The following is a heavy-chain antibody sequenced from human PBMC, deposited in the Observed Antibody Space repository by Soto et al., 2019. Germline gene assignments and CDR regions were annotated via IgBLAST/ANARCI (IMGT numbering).Heavy chain of an antibody. D-gene: IGHD3-22*01. CDR2: IYYGGST. V-gene: IGHV4-30-2*01. J-gene: IGHJ4*02. CDR3: ARVRREYDNSGPVDY. CDR1: GGSMSSGDFS. Sequence: SETLCLTCAVSGGSMSSGDFSWNWIRQPPGKGLEYIGYIYYGGSTYYNPSLQSRVTMSVDRSRNQFSLKLNSVTAADTAVYYCARVRREYDNSGPVDYWGQGTLVTVS.